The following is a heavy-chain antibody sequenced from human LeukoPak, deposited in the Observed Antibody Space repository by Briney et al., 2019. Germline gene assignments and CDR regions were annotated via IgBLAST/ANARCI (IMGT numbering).Heavy chain of an antibody. D-gene: IGHD6-6*01. Sequence: PSGTLSLTCAVSGDSISSSNWWSWVRQAPEKGLEWIGEIYHSGSTNYNPSLKSRVTISVDKSKNQFSLKLSSVTAADTAVYYCARKQSSSWPFDYWGQGTLLTVSS. CDR1: GDSISSSNW. CDR2: IYHSGST. V-gene: IGHV4-4*02. J-gene: IGHJ4*02. CDR3: ARKQSSSWPFDY.